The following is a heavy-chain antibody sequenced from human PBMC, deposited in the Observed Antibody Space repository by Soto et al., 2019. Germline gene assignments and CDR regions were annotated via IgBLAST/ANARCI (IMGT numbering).Heavy chain of an antibody. V-gene: IGHV3-33*01. Sequence: GGSLRLSCAASGFTFSTYGMHWVRQAPGKGLEWVAAIWYDGIDKYYAASVKGRFTISRDNSMNTVYLQMSSLRADDTAVYYCARAAVTDYQYHGMDVWGQGTKVTVSS. CDR2: IWYDGIDK. J-gene: IGHJ6*02. CDR3: ARAAVTDYQYHGMDV. CDR1: GFTFSTYG. D-gene: IGHD4-17*01.